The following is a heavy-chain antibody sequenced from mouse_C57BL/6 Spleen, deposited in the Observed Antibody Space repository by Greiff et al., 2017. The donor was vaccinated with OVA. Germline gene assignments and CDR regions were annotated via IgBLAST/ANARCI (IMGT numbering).Heavy chain of an antibody. CDR3: AREDRLPSSPLLSLDD. CDR2: INPYNGGT. V-gene: IGHV1-19*01. CDR1: GYTFTDYY. Sequence: EVQLQESGPVLVKPGASVKMSCKASGYTFTDYYMNWVKQSPGKSLEWIGVINPYNGGTSYNQKFKGKATLTVDKSSSTAYMELNSLTSEDSAVYYCAREDRLPSSPLLSLDDWWQGTSATVSS. D-gene: IGHD2-10*01. J-gene: IGHJ4*01.